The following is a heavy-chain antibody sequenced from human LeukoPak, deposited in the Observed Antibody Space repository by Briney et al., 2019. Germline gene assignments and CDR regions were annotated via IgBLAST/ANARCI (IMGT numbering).Heavy chain of an antibody. CDR3: ATEKGDSPDY. J-gene: IGHJ4*02. Sequence: GGSLRLSCAASGFTFNNYAMAWVRQAPGKGLEWVSGISGNGGNTYYVDSVKGRFTISRDNSRNTLYVQMNNLRAEDTAVYYCATEKGDSPDYWGQGTLVTVSS. CDR1: GFTFNNYA. D-gene: IGHD2-21*01. CDR2: ISGNGGNT. V-gene: IGHV3-23*01.